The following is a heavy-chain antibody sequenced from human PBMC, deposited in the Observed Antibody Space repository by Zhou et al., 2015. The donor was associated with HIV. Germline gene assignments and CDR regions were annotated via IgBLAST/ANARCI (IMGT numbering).Heavy chain of an antibody. CDR2: FDPEDGET. V-gene: IGHV1-24*01. CDR1: GYTLSQLS. Sequence: QVQLVQSGAEVKKPGASVKVSCKVSGYTLSQLSLHWLRQTPGKGLECMGTFDPEDGETIFAQKFQGRITMTEDTSTDTAYMELSGLRSDDTAVYYCAKGPYRRSIETPLGHLDLWGQGTRVSVSS. CDR3: AKGPYRRSIETPLGHLDL. D-gene: IGHD2-2*02. J-gene: IGHJ5*02.